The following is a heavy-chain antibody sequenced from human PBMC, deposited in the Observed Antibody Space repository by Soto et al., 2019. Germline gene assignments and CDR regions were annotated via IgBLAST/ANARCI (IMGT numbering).Heavy chain of an antibody. Sequence: PGRTLNLSSAPHRFAVPSLLMQWVRQAPGKGLVWVSRINNEGRSTNYADSVKGRFTISRDNAKNTVDLQMNSLRAEDTAVYYCVRGVDSSGWYGSFDSWGQGP. D-gene: IGHD6-19*01. CDR1: RFAVPSLL. V-gene: IGHV3-74*01. J-gene: IGHJ5*01. CDR3: VRGVDSSGWYGSFDS. CDR2: INNEGRST.